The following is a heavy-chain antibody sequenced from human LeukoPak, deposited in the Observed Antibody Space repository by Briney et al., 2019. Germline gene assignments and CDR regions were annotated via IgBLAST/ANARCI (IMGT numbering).Heavy chain of an antibody. J-gene: IGHJ4*02. D-gene: IGHD4-23*01. CDR1: GYTFTGYY. V-gene: IGHV1-2*02. Sequence: ASVKVSCKASGYTFTGYYMHWVRQAPGQGLEWMGWINPNRGGTNYAQKFQGRVTMTRDTSISTAYMELSRLRSDDTAVYYCARFYDGNQKYYFDYWGQGTLVTVSS. CDR2: INPNRGGT. CDR3: ARFYDGNQKYYFDY.